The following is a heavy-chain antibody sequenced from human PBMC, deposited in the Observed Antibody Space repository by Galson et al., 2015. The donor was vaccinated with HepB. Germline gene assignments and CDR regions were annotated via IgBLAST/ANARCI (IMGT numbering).Heavy chain of an antibody. CDR2: ISSNTLYT. CDR3: ASGTDAAYGDHTHFDS. J-gene: IGHJ4*02. CDR1: GFTFSGYY. V-gene: IGHV3-11*06. Sequence: SLRLSCAVSGFTFSGYYMNWVRQAPGKGLEWISSISSNTLYTNYADSVKGRFTISRDNAKTSLYLQINGLRAEDTAVYYCASGTDAAYGDHTHFDSWGQGTLVTVSS. D-gene: IGHD4-17*01.